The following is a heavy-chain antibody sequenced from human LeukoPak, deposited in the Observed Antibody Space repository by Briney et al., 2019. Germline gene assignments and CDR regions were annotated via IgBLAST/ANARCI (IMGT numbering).Heavy chain of an antibody. Sequence: SGGSLRLSCAASGFTFSSYGMHWVRQAPGKGLEWVAFIRYDGSNKYYADSVKGRFTISRDNSKNTLYLQMNSLRAEDTAVYYCAKEMATIPGDGAFDIWGQGTMVTVSS. CDR3: AKEMATIPGDGAFDI. CDR1: GFTFSSYG. V-gene: IGHV3-30*02. J-gene: IGHJ3*02. D-gene: IGHD5-24*01. CDR2: IRYDGSNK.